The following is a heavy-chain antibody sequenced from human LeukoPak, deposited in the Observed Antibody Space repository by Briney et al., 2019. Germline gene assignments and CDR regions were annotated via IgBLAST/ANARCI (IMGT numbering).Heavy chain of an antibody. J-gene: IGHJ6*02. CDR2: INTNTGNP. CDR1: GYTFTSYA. Sequence: GASVKVSCKASGYTFTSYAMNWVRQAPGQGLEWMGWINTNTGNPTYAQGFTGRFVFSLDTSVSTAYLQISSLKAEDTAVYYCAREAYSPRGIAVARPYYYYGMDVWGQGTTVTVSS. V-gene: IGHV7-4-1*02. D-gene: IGHD6-19*01. CDR3: AREAYSPRGIAVARPYYYYGMDV.